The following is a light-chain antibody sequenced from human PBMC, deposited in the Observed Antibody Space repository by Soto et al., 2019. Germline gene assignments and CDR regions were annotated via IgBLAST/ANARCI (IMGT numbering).Light chain of an antibody. CDR3: QQSYTTLFT. Sequence: QSPSSLSASVGDRVTITCRTSQSIDNYLNWYQQKPGKAPKLLMYAASTLQSGVPSRFSGSGSEIDFTLTISSLQPEDVATYYCQQSYTTLFTFGPGTKVDIK. J-gene: IGKJ3*01. CDR1: QSIDNY. V-gene: IGKV1-39*01. CDR2: AAS.